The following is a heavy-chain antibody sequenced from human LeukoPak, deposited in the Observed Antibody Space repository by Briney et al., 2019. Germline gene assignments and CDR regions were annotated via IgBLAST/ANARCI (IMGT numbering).Heavy chain of an antibody. V-gene: IGHV3-48*01. Sequence: PGGSLRLSCAASGFIFSSYSMNWVRQAPGKGLEWISFISSVSSTIFYADSVKGRFNISRDNSKNTLYLQMNSLRAEDTAVYYCAREITMVRGVTNRGNWFDPWDQGTLVTVSS. CDR2: ISSVSSTI. J-gene: IGHJ5*02. D-gene: IGHD3-10*01. CDR1: GFIFSSYS. CDR3: AREITMVRGVTNRGNWFDP.